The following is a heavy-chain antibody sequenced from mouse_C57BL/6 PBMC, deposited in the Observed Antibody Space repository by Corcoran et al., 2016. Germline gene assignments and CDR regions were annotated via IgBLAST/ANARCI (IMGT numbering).Heavy chain of an antibody. D-gene: IGHD2-2*01. Sequence: QVQLKQSGAELVRPGASVKLSCKASGYTFTDYYINWVKQRPGQGLEWIARIYPGSGNTYYNEKFKGKATLTAEKSSSTAYMQLSSLTSEDSAVYFCARWFYAMDYWGQGTSVTVSS. J-gene: IGHJ4*01. V-gene: IGHV1-76*01. CDR1: GYTFTDYY. CDR3: ARWFYAMDY. CDR2: IYPGSGNT.